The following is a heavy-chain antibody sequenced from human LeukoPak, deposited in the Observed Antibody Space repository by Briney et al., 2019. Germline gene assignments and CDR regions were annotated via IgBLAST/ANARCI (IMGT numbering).Heavy chain of an antibody. D-gene: IGHD3-16*02. V-gene: IGHV1-2*02. Sequence: ASVKVSCKASGYTFTDYYMHWVRQAPGQGLEWMGWINPHSGGTDHAQKFQGRVTMTRDTSISTAYMELSSLRSEDTAVYYCASQARAGLSFDIWGQGTMVTVSS. CDR1: GYTFTDYY. CDR3: ASQARAGLSFDI. J-gene: IGHJ3*02. CDR2: INPHSGGT.